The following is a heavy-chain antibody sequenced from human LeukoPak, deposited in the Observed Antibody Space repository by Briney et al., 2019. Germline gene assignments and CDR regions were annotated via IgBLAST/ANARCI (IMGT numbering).Heavy chain of an antibody. J-gene: IGHJ5*02. V-gene: IGHV1-46*01. Sequence: ASVKVSCKASGYTFTSYYMHWVRQAPGQGLEWMGIINPSGGSTSYAPKFQGRVTMTRDTSTSTVYMELSSLRSEDTAVYYCARDGGDIVVVPAAGGFDPWGQGTLVTVSS. CDR3: ARDGGDIVVVPAAGGFDP. CDR1: GYTFTSYY. D-gene: IGHD2-2*01. CDR2: INPSGGST.